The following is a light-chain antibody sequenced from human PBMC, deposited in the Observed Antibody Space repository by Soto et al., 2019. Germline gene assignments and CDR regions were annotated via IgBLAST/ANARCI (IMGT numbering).Light chain of an antibody. CDR2: GDN. CDR1: NSNIGTTYD. V-gene: IGLV1-40*01. CDR3: YCYDSSLSGSV. J-gene: IGLJ3*02. Sequence: QSVLTQPPSVSGAPGQRVTISCTGGNSNIGTTYDVHWYQQIPGAAPKLLIYGDNNRPSGVPDRFSGSKSGTSASLAITGLQAEDEADYYCYCYDSSLSGSVFGGGTKVTVL.